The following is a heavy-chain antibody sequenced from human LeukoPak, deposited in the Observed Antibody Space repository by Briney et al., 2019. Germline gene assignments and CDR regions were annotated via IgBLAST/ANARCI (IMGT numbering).Heavy chain of an antibody. CDR2: IYPGDSDT. V-gene: IGHV5-51*01. D-gene: IGHD2-21*02. J-gene: IGHJ6*03. CDR3: ARLSGDYCGGDCYSFHYYYYYMDV. Sequence: GESLKISCKGSGFSFTTYWIGWVRQMPGKGLEWMGIIYPGDSDTRYSPSFQGQVTISADKSISTAYLQWSSLKASDTAMYYCARLSGDYCGGDCYSFHYYYYYMDVWGKGTTVTVSS. CDR1: GFSFTTYW.